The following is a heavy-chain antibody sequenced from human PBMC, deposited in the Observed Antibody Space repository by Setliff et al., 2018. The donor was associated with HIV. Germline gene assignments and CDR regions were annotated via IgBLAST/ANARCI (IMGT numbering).Heavy chain of an antibody. CDR1: GGSFSSYY. J-gene: IGHJ3*02. D-gene: IGHD2-21*02. Sequence: SETLSLTCAVYGGSFSSYYWNWIRQTPGKGLEWIGEIHPTGHINYNPSYKSRVTVSLDTSMNQFSLKLTSVTAADTAVYYCAREVDVVTTSDAFDIWGQGTMVTVSS. V-gene: IGHV4-34*01. CDR3: AREVDVVTTSDAFDI. CDR2: IHPTGHI.